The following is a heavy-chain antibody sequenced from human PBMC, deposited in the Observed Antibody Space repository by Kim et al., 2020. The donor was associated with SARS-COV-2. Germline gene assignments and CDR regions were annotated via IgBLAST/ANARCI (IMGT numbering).Heavy chain of an antibody. Sequence: GGSLRLSCVASGFTFSGYAMSWVRQAPGKGLEWVSAISGRIGSTYYADSVKGRFTIARDNSKNTLYLQMNSLRAEDSALYYCAKGLDDFGDIFDYCVQGT. V-gene: IGHV3-23*01. CDR1: GFTFSGYA. D-gene: IGHD4-17*01. J-gene: IGHJ4*02. CDR2: ISGRIGST. CDR3: AKGLDDFGDIFDY.